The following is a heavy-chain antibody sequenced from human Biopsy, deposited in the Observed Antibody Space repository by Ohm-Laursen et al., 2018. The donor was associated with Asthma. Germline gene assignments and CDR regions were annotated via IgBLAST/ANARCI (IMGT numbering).Heavy chain of an antibody. D-gene: IGHD2-2*01. J-gene: IGHJ1*01. CDR1: GGTFNTYV. Sequence: GASVKVSCKSLGGTFNTYVIGWVRQAPGQGLEWMGGINSVFGTTTYPQKFQDRVTITADDSTSTVYMELSSLRSEDTAVYYCARKAGSCISRTCYSLDFWGPGSLFSFSS. CDR3: ARKAGSCISRTCYSLDF. V-gene: IGHV1-69*13. CDR2: INSVFGTT.